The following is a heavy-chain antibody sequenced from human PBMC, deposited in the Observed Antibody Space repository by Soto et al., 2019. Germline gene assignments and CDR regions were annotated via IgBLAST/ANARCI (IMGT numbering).Heavy chain of an antibody. CDR1: GNTFTSYD. CDR2: INPNSGNI. D-gene: IGHD3-10*01. J-gene: IGHJ4*02. V-gene: IGHV1-8*01. CDR3: ARGRASGSYYLLDY. Sequence: ASVKVSCKASGNTFTSYDINWVRQATGHGLEWMGWINPNSGNIGYAQRFQGRVTMSRDTAIRTAYMEVSRLRSDDTAVYYCARGRASGSYYLLDYWGQGTLVTVSS.